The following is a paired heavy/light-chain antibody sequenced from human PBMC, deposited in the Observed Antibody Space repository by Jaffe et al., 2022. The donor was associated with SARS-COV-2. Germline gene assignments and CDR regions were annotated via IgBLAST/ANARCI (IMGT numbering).Light chain of an antibody. J-gene: IGKJ1*01. CDR3: HQSRSLPWT. CDR2: YAS. CDR1: QSIGTS. V-gene: IGKV6-21*01. Sequence: EIVLTQSPDFQSVTPKEKVTITCRASQSIGTSLHWYQQKPDQSPKLLIKYASQSFSGVPSRFSGSGSGTDFTLTINSLEAEDAATYYCHQSRSLPWTFGQGTKVEIK.
Heavy chain of an antibody. CDR3: ARRYCSTTGCLFDY. Sequence: EVQLVESGGGLVQPGGSLRLSCAASGFTFSTYEMNWVRQAPGKGPEWVSNIGSSGSTIYYVDSVKGRFTISRDNAKNSLYLQMNSLRAEDTAVYYCARRYCSTTGCLFDYWGQGTLVTVSS. D-gene: IGHD2-2*01. J-gene: IGHJ4*02. CDR1: GFTFSTYE. CDR2: IGSSGSTI. V-gene: IGHV3-48*03.